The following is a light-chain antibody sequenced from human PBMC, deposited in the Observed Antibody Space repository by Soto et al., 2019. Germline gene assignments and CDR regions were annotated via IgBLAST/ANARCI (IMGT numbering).Light chain of an antibody. Sequence: QSALTQPRSVSGSPGQSVTISCTGTSSDVGGYNYVSWYQQHPGKAPKLMIYDVSKRPSGVPDRFSGSKSGNTASLTISGLQAEDAADYYCCSYAGSYTFEVVFGGGTKLTVL. CDR3: CSYAGSYTFEVV. J-gene: IGLJ2*01. V-gene: IGLV2-11*01. CDR2: DVS. CDR1: SSDVGGYNY.